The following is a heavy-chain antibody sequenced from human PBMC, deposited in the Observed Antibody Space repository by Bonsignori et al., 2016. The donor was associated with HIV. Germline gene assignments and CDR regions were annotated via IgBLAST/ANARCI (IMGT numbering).Heavy chain of an antibody. Sequence: ASVKVSCKASGYTFTGDFLHWVRQAPGQGPEWMGWINPKSGDTVYAQKFQGRVTMTSDTSITTVYMEMRGLTSDDTAVYTCARGRLLWDYWGQGTPVTVSS. V-gene: IGHV1-2*02. CDR2: INPKSGDT. J-gene: IGHJ4*02. CDR1: GYTFTGDF. CDR3: ARGRLLWDY. D-gene: IGHD2-21*02.